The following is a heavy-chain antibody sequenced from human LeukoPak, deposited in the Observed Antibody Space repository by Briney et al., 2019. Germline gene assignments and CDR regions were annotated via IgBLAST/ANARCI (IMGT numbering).Heavy chain of an antibody. Sequence: GGSLRLSCVVSGFTFNRCWMNWVRRAPGKGLEWVAHINPDGRDTHYVDSVKGRFTISRDNAQNSMYLQMNSLRVEDTAVYYCTSWGDTTAEYFQRWGQGTLVTVYS. CDR3: TSWGDTTAEYFQR. CDR2: INPDGRDT. CDR1: GFTFNRCW. J-gene: IGHJ1*01. V-gene: IGHV3-7*01. D-gene: IGHD2-21*02.